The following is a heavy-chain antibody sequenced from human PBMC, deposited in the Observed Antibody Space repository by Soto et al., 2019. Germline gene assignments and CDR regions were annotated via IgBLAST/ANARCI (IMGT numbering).Heavy chain of an antibody. Sequence: GGSLRLSCAVSGFTFSSYAMNWVRQAPGKGLEWVSTISGSGGSTYYADSVKGRFTISRDNSKNTLYLQMNSLRAEDTAVYYCAKGDRYSSSPVQSWFDYWGQGTLVTVSS. CDR1: GFTFSSYA. CDR3: AKGDRYSSSPVQSWFDY. D-gene: IGHD6-6*01. CDR2: ISGSGGST. J-gene: IGHJ4*02. V-gene: IGHV3-23*01.